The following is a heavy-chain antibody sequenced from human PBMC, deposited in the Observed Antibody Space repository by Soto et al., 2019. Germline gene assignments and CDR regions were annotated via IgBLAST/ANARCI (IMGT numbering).Heavy chain of an antibody. CDR2: ISYDGTYK. CDR1: GFTFTHFA. Sequence: AGGSLRLSCAASGFTFTHFAMHWVRQAPGKWLEWVAFISYDGTYKYYADSVRGRFTVYRDNSKSTLFLQMNSLKFEDTAVYVCANEVDVAFSSLQYGMDVWGQGTTVTVSS. CDR3: ANEVDVAFSSLQYGMDV. J-gene: IGHJ6*02. V-gene: IGHV3-30*14. D-gene: IGHD5-12*01.